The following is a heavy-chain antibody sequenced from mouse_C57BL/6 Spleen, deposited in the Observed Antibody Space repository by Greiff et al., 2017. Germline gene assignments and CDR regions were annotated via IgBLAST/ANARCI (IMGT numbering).Heavy chain of an antibody. CDR2: IRVKADNYAT. J-gene: IGHJ2*01. CDR3: TSWKTY. V-gene: IGHV6-3*01. CDR1: GFTFSNYW. D-gene: IGHD3-1*01. Sequence: DVKLVESGGGLVQPGGSMKLSCVASGFTFSNYWMNWVSQSPEKGLEWVAQIRVKADNYATHYAESVKGMFTTSRYDSKQSVYLKMNNSRAEDTAMYCCTSWKTYWGQGTTLTVSS.